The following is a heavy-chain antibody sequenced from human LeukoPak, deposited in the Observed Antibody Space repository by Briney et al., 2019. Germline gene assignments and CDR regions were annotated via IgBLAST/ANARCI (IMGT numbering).Heavy chain of an antibody. V-gene: IGHV1-18*01. D-gene: IGHD3-3*01. J-gene: IGHJ4*02. Sequence: GASVKVSCKASGGTFSSYAISWVRQAPGQGLEWMGWISAYNGNTNYAQKLQGRVTMTTDTSTSTAYMELRSLRSDDTAVYYCARDGYDFWSGYYTFDYWGQGTLVTVSS. CDR3: ARDGYDFWSGYYTFDY. CDR2: ISAYNGNT. CDR1: GGTFSSYA.